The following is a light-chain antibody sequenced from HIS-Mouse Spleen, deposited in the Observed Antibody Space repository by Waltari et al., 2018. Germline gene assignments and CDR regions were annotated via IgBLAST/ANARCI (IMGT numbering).Light chain of an antibody. CDR3: QVWDSSSDHVV. CDR1: NIGRKS. V-gene: IGLV3-21*03. CDR2: DDS. J-gene: IGLJ2*01. Sequence: SYVLTQPPSVSVAPGKTARITRGGNNIGRKSVHWYQPKPGQAPELVVYDDSDRPSGIPERFSGSNSGNTATLTISRVEAGDEADYYCQVWDSSSDHVVFGGGTKLTVL.